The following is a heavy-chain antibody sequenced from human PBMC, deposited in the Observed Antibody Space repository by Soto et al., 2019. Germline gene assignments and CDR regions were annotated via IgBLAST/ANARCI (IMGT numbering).Heavy chain of an antibody. CDR1: AGSVSEKPW. Sequence: SETLSVTCTCSAGSVSEKPWFAWVRQTPGKGLEWIGETFRKGDTNYNAFLKSRVSISIDKSRNQVSLILTSVTAADTAVYYCASYVGTRAYSASHTRGHGRPVNV. J-gene: IGHJ3*01. CDR2: TFRKGDT. V-gene: IGHV4-4*02. CDR3: ASYVGTRAYSASHT. D-gene: IGHD1-26*01.